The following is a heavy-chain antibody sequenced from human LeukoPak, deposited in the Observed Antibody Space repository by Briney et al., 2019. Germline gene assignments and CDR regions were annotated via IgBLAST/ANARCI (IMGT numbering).Heavy chain of an antibody. D-gene: IGHD3-22*01. CDR2: ISGSGGST. J-gene: IGHJ4*02. Sequence: GSLRLSCAASGFTFSSYAMSWVRQAPGKGLEWVSAISGSGGSTYYADSVKGRFTISRDNSKNTLYLQMNSLRAEDTAVYYCAKDDRFNYYDSSGYSPFDYWGQGTLVTVSS. V-gene: IGHV3-23*01. CDR3: AKDDRFNYYDSSGYSPFDY. CDR1: GFTFSSYA.